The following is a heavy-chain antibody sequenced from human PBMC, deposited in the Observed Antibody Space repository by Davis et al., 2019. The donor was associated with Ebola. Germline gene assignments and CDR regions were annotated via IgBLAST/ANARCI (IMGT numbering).Heavy chain of an antibody. CDR3: ARPYYDFWSGYSAAYFDF. D-gene: IGHD3-3*01. J-gene: IGHJ4*02. CDR1: GFTFSSYA. CDR2: ISYDGSNK. V-gene: IGHV3-30-3*01. Sequence: PGGSLRLSCAASGFTFSSYAMHWVRQAPGKGLEWVAVISYDGSNKYYADSVKGRFTISRDNSKNTLYLQMNSLRAEDTAVYYCARPYYDFWSGYSAAYFDFWGQGTRVTVSS.